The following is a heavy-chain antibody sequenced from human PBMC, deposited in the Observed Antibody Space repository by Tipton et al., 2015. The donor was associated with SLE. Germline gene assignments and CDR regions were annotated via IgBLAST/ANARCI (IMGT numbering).Heavy chain of an antibody. V-gene: IGHV1-69*05. CDR3: AREVGDYYDSSGYYYVSAFDI. Sequence: QLVQSGAEVKKPGSSVKVSCKASGGTFSSYAISWVRQAPGQGLEWMGGIIPIFGTANYAQKFQGRVTITTDESTSTAYMELSSLRSEDTAVYYCAREVGDYYDSSGYYYVSAFDIWGQGTMVTVSS. CDR2: IIPIFGTA. J-gene: IGHJ3*02. D-gene: IGHD3-22*01. CDR1: GGTFSSYA.